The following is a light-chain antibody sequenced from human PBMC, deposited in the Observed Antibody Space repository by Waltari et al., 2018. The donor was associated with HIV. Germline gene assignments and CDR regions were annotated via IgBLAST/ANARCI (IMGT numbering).Light chain of an antibody. CDR1: SSDVGSYNL. V-gene: IGLV2-18*02. J-gene: IGLJ3*02. CDR2: EVT. Sequence: QSALTQPPSVSGSSGQSVTISCTGTSSDVGSYNLVSWYQQSPGTAPKLMVYEVTYRPSGVPERFSGSKSGNTASLTISGLQAEDEADYYCSSFTSSSTVVFGGGTKLTVL. CDR3: SSFTSSSTVV.